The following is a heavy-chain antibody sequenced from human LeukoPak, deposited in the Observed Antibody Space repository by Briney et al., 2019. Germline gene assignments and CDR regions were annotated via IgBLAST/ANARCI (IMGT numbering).Heavy chain of an antibody. V-gene: IGHV3-74*01. J-gene: IGHJ4*02. D-gene: IGHD6-19*01. CDR1: GFTFTTYS. Sequence: PGGSLRLSCAASGFTFTTYSMHWVRQVPGKGLVWASRIKSDGSRTYYADSVKGRFTISRDNAKSTLYLQMDSLRAEDTAVYYCARALSSAWGLLDCWGQGTLVTVSS. CDR3: ARALSSAWGLLDC. CDR2: IKSDGSRT.